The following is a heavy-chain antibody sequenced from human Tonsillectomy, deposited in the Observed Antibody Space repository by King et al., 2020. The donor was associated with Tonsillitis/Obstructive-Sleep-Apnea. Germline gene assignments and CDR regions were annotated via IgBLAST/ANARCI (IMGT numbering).Heavy chain of an antibody. Sequence: VQLVESGGGLVQPGGSLRLSCAASGCTFSSYAMSWVRQAPGKGLEWVSIMSGSGGSTDYADSVKVRCTISRDNSKNTLYLQMNSLRAEDTAVYYCAKDGGTSPVRYYYYMDVWGKGTTVTVSS. CDR3: AKDGGTSPVRYYYYMDV. D-gene: IGHD4-23*01. V-gene: IGHV3-23*04. J-gene: IGHJ6*03. CDR2: MSGSGGST. CDR1: GCTFSSYA.